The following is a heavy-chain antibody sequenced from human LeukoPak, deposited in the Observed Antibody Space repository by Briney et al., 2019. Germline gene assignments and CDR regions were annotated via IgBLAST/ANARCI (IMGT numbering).Heavy chain of an antibody. CDR3: ARALYSSGVGFDFGY. Sequence: GGSLRLSCAASGFTFSSYAMSWVRQAPGKGLEWVSAISGSGGSTYYADSVKGRFTISRDNSKDTLYLQMNSLRAEDTAVYYCARALYSSGVGFDFGYWGQGTLVTVSS. CDR2: ISGSGGST. V-gene: IGHV3-23*01. D-gene: IGHD6-19*01. J-gene: IGHJ4*02. CDR1: GFTFSSYA.